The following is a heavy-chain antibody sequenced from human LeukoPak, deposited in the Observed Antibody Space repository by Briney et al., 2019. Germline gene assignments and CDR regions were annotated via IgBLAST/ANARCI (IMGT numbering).Heavy chain of an antibody. CDR3: VNQISGWVY. CDR2: ITRNGDRK. V-gene: IGHV3-64D*06. D-gene: IGHD6-19*01. Sequence: GGSLRLSCSAFGFTFSDLAMHWVRQAPGKGLEYVSGITRNGDRKFYADSVKGRFTISRDNSKNTLYLQMSSPNPEDTSVYCCVNQISGWVYWGQGTLVTVSS. J-gene: IGHJ4*02. CDR1: GFTFSDLA.